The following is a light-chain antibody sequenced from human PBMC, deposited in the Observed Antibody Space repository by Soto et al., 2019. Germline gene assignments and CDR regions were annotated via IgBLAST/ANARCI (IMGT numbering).Light chain of an antibody. Sequence: EIVLTQSPGTLSLSPWEGATLXXXASQSVSSSYIAWYQQRPGQTPSLLIYSASTRATGIPDRFSGSGSGTHFTLTISRLEPGDFAVYYCQHFGGTTFTFGQGTRLEIK. CDR3: QHFGGTTFT. V-gene: IGKV3-20*01. CDR2: SAS. J-gene: IGKJ5*01. CDR1: QSVSSSY.